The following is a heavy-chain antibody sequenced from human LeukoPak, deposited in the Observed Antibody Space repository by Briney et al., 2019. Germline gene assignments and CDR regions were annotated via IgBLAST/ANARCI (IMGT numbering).Heavy chain of an antibody. CDR1: GFTFDNYV. CDR3: AKDGRGYSYGPNWFDP. V-gene: IGHV3-23*01. J-gene: IGHJ5*02. D-gene: IGHD5-18*01. Sequence: GGSLRLSCAASGFTFDNYVMAWFRQAPGKGLEWVSAISGSGGSTYYADSVKGRFTISRDNSKDTLYLQMNSLRAEDTAVYYCAKDGRGYSYGPNWFDPWGQGTLVTVSS. CDR2: ISGSGGST.